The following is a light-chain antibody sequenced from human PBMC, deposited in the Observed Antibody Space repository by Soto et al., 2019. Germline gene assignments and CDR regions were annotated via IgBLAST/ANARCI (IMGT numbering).Light chain of an antibody. V-gene: IGLV2-18*03. CDR3: SSFTSSTTYV. CDR1: SSDVGSYNR. Sequence: QSVLTQPPSVSGSPGQSVAVSCTGTSSDVGSYNRVSWYQQPPGTAPKLIIYEVSNRPSGIPNRFSGSKSGNTASLTTSGLQAEDEADYYCSSFTSSTTYVFGTGTKVTVL. J-gene: IGLJ1*01. CDR2: EVS.